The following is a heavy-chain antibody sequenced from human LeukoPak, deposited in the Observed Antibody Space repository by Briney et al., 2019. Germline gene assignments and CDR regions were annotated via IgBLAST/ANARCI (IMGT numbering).Heavy chain of an antibody. CDR1: GFLFRSYS. V-gene: IGHV3-48*02. CDR2: INTGGIIT. D-gene: IGHD4/OR15-4a*01. CDR3: AREGFYGGFDI. Sequence: PGGSLRLSCAASGFLFRSYSMIWVRQAPGKGLEWVSYINTGGIITSYADSVKGRFTISRDNAKNSLNLQMNSLRDQDTAVYYCAREGFYGGFDIWGQGTMVTVSS. J-gene: IGHJ3*02.